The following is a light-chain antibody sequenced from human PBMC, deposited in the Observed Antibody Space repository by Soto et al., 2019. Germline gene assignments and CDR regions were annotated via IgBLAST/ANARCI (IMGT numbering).Light chain of an antibody. Sequence: QYALTHPPSACWTPGHRVTIACSGRSANIGNNYVCWYQQLPGTAPKLLIYSNNQRPSGVPDRFSGSKSGTSASLAISGLRSEDEADYYCVSWDDSLSGIVFGTGTKVTVL. V-gene: IGLV1-47*02. CDR1: SANIGNNY. CDR3: VSWDDSLSGIV. CDR2: SNN. J-gene: IGLJ1*01.